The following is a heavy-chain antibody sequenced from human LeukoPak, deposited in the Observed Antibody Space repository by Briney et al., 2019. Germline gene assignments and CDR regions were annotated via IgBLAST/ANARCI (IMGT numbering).Heavy chain of an antibody. D-gene: IGHD6-13*01. V-gene: IGHV3-23*01. CDR3: AKDFKYSSSLYVGYYFDY. CDR2: ISGSGGST. Sequence: PGGSLRLSCAASGFTFSSYAMSWVRQARGKGLGWVSAISGSGGSTYYADCVKGRVTISRDNSKNTLYLQMNSLRAEDTAVYYCAKDFKYSSSLYVGYYFDYWGQGTLVTVSS. CDR1: GFTFSSYA. J-gene: IGHJ4*02.